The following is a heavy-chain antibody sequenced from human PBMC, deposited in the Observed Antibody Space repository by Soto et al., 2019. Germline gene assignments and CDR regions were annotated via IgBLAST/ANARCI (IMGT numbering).Heavy chain of an antibody. CDR1: GGSISSRGYY. J-gene: IGHJ5*02. Sequence: SETLSLTCTVSGGSISSRGYYWGWIRQPPGKGLEWIGTIYYSGSTYYNPSLKSRVTISVDTSKNQFSLKLSSVTAADTAVYYCASPKIAFYNWFDPWGQGTLVT. CDR2: IYYSGST. V-gene: IGHV4-39*01. D-gene: IGHD3-3*02. CDR3: ASPKIAFYNWFDP.